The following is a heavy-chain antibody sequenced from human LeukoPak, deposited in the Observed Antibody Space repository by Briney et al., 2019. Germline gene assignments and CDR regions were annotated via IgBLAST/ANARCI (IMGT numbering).Heavy chain of an antibody. D-gene: IGHD1-26*01. CDR3: AKNGGSYWTPYWYFDL. CDR2: ISGSGGST. Sequence: GGSLRLSCAASGFTFSSYAMSCVRQAPGKGLEWVSAISGSGGSTYYADSVKGRFTISRDNSKNTLYLQMNSLRAEDTAVYYCAKNGGSYWTPYWYFDLWGRGTLVTVSS. CDR1: GFTFSSYA. V-gene: IGHV3-23*01. J-gene: IGHJ2*01.